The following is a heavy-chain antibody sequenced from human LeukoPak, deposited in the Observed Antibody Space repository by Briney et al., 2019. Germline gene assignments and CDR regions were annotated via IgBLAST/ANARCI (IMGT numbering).Heavy chain of an antibody. V-gene: IGHV4-59*01. Sequence: GSLRLSCAASGFTFSSYWMSWIRQPPGKGLEWFGYIYYSGSHNYNPSLKSRVTISVDTSKNQFSLKLSSVTAADTAVYYCARFQYYYDSSGPIRWFDPWGQGTLVTVSS. CDR2: IYYSGSH. D-gene: IGHD3-22*01. J-gene: IGHJ5*02. CDR3: ARFQYYYDSSGPIRWFDP. CDR1: GFTFSSYW.